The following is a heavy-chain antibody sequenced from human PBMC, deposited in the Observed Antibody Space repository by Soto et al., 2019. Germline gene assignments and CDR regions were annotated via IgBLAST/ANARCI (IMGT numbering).Heavy chain of an antibody. CDR1: GGSISSYY. D-gene: IGHD3-22*01. Sequence: SETLSLTCTVSGGSISSYYWSWIRQPPGKGLEWIGYIYYSGSTNYNPSLKSRVTISVDTSKNQFSLKLSSVTAADTAVYYCARDLPKVIKGGYYYYYMDVWGKGTTVTVSS. CDR2: IYYSGST. CDR3: ARDLPKVIKGGYYYYYMDV. V-gene: IGHV4-59*01. J-gene: IGHJ6*03.